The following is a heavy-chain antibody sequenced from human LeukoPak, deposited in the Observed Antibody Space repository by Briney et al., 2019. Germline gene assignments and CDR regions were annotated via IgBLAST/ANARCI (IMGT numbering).Heavy chain of an antibody. CDR1: GYTFTGYY. J-gene: IGHJ4*02. CDR2: INPNSGGT. CDR3: AGEMGDFWSGYYADY. V-gene: IGHV1-2*02. D-gene: IGHD3-3*01. Sequence: GASVKVSCKASGYTFTGYYMHWVRQAPGQGLEWMGWINPNSGGTNYAQKFQGRVTMTRDTSISTAYMELSRLRSDDTAVYYCAGEMGDFWSGYYADYWGQGTLVTVSS.